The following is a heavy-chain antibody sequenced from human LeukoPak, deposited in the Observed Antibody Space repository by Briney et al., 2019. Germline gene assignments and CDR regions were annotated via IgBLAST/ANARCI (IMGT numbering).Heavy chain of an antibody. CDR2: TSYDEAEK. Sequence: GGSLRLSCEASGFTFNNYGMHWVRQAPGKGLEWVAVTSYDEAEKYHGDSVKGRFTISRDNSKNTLYLQMNSLTTDDTAMYYCANSKVPREDCSATSCYAGFGPFDIWGQGTMVTVSS. V-gene: IGHV3-30*18. CDR1: GFTFNNYG. J-gene: IGHJ3*02. D-gene: IGHD2-2*01. CDR3: ANSKVPREDCSATSCYAGFGPFDI.